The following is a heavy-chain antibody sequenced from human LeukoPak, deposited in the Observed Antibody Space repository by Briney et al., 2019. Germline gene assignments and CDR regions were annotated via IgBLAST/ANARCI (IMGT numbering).Heavy chain of an antibody. CDR2: IIPIFGIA. Sequence: SVNVSCKASGETFSSYAINGVRQAPGRGLAWMGGIIPIFGIATYGQNFQGRVTVTADKSTSTAYMELSSLRYEDTAVYYCARTYYYDTSGYAHPFDIWGQGTMVTVSS. J-gene: IGHJ3*02. V-gene: IGHV1-69*10. CDR3: ARTYYYDTSGYAHPFDI. CDR1: GETFSSYA. D-gene: IGHD3-22*01.